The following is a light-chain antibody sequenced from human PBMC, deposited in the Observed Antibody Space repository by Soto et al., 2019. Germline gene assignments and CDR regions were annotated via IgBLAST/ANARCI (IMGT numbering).Light chain of an antibody. CDR2: GAS. Sequence: EIAMTQSPATLSVSPGERATLSCRASQSVSSNLAWYRQKAGQAPRLLIYGASTRATGIPARISGSGSGTEFTLTMSRLQLEDFAVYYCKQYNNWRQLTFGGGTKVEIK. CDR1: QSVSSN. V-gene: IGKV3-15*01. J-gene: IGKJ4*01. CDR3: KQYNNWRQLT.